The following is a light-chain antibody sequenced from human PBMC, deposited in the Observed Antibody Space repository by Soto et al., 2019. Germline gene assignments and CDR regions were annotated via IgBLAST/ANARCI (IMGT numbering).Light chain of an antibody. CDR3: LQGYNYPRT. J-gene: IGKJ1*01. Sequence: AIQMTQSPSSLSASVGDRVTITCRASQGIRNDLGWYQQKPGKAPKLLIHAASSLQSGVPSRISGSGSGTDFTLTISSLQPEDFETYYCLQGYNYPRTFGQGTKLEIK. CDR1: QGIRND. V-gene: IGKV1-6*02. CDR2: AAS.